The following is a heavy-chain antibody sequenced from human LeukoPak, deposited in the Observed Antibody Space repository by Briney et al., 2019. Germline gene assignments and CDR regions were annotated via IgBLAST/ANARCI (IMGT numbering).Heavy chain of an antibody. J-gene: IGHJ5*02. CDR2: IRQDGNEK. CDR1: GLTFSSLW. Sequence: GGSLRLSCVASGLTFSSLWMTWVRQAPGKGLEWVANIRQDGNEKFYVDSGKGRFTISRDNSKETLYLQMNSLRAEDTAVYYCAKETSSSRGFDPWGQGTLVTVSS. CDR3: AKETSSSRGFDP. D-gene: IGHD6-6*01. V-gene: IGHV3-7*01.